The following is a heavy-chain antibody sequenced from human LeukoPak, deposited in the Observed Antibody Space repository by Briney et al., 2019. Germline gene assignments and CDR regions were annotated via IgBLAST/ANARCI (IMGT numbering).Heavy chain of an antibody. CDR3: ASLVVGSSLVWFDP. D-gene: IGHD6-13*01. J-gene: IGHJ5*02. Sequence: SETLSLTCTVSGGSISSGDYYWSWIRQPPGKGLEWIGEINHSGSTNYNPSLKSRVTISVDTSKNQFSLKLSSVTAADTAVYYCASLVVGSSLVWFDPWGQGTLVTVSS. CDR2: INHSGST. V-gene: IGHV4-39*07. CDR1: GGSISSGDYY.